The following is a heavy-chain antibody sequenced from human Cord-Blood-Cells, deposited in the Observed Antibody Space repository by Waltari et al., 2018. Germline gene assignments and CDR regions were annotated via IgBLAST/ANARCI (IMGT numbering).Heavy chain of an antibody. CDR1: GYTFTSYE. CDR3: ARDHMVRGVIIPVPYYYGMDV. Sequence: QVQLVQSGAEVKKPGASVKVSCKASGYTFTSYEINWVRQATGQGLEWMGWMNPNSGNTGYAQKFQGRVTMTRNTSISTAYMELSSLRSEDTAVYYCARDHMVRGVIIPVPYYYGMDVWGQGTMVTDSS. CDR2: MNPNSGNT. V-gene: IGHV1-8*01. J-gene: IGHJ6*02. D-gene: IGHD3-10*01.